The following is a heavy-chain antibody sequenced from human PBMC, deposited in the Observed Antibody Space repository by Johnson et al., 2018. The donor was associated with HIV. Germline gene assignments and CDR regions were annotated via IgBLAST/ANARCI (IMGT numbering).Heavy chain of an antibody. CDR2: ISSDGSNI. CDR3: ARDFYAVVATPFIGSAFDI. V-gene: IGHV3-30*03. Sequence: QVHLVESGGGVVQPGRSLRLSCTTSGFIFSSYGMHWVRQSPGKGLEWVAFISSDGSNIYYADSVRGRFTISRDNSNNTLYLQMNSLKPEDTALYYCARDFYAVVATPFIGSAFDIWGQGTMVTISS. CDR1: GFIFSSYG. J-gene: IGHJ3*02. D-gene: IGHD5-12*01.